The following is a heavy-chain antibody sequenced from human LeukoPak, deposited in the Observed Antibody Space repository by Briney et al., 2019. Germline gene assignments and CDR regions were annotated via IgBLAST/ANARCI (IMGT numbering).Heavy chain of an antibody. CDR1: GYIFTNYG. V-gene: IGHV1-18*01. Sequence: ASVKVSCKASGYIFTNYGITWVRQAPGQGLEWMGWISPYNGNADYAQKLQGRVTITTDTSMTTAYMELRSLTSDDTAVYYCARGWLQPYWYFDLWGRGTLVTVSS. J-gene: IGHJ2*01. CDR3: ARGWLQPYWYFDL. CDR2: ISPYNGNA. D-gene: IGHD5-24*01.